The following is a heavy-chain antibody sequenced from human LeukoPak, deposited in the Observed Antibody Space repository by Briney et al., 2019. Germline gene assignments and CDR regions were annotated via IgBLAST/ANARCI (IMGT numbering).Heavy chain of an antibody. J-gene: IGHJ6*02. CDR3: ARFNNSSSWYGEHYYYYGMDV. Sequence: GGSLRLSCAASGFTFSSYAMSWVRQAPGKGLEWVSVISGSGGSTYYADSVKGRFTISRDNAKNSLYLQMNSLRAEDTAVYYCARFNNSSSWYGEHYYYYGMDVWGQGTTVTVSS. D-gene: IGHD6-13*01. V-gene: IGHV3-23*01. CDR2: ISGSGGST. CDR1: GFTFSSYA.